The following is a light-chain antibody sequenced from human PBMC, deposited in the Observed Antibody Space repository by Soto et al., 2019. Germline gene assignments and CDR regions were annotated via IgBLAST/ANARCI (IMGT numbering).Light chain of an antibody. V-gene: IGKV1-5*01. CDR3: QHFANLPMT. J-gene: IGKJ5*01. CDR2: DVS. Sequence: DIKLTQSPSTLSASLGDSVTITCRASQNIDTSLAWYQHKPGKAPKLLMFDVSNLESGVPSRFSGSGSGTDFTLTISSLQPQDIATYYCQHFANLPMTFGQGTRLEIK. CDR1: QNIDTS.